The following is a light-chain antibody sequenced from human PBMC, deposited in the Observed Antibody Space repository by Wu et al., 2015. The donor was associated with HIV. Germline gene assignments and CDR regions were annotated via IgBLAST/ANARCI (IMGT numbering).Light chain of an antibody. CDR2: GAF. CDR3: QHYDNLPFT. CDR1: QDISNY. V-gene: IGKV1-33*01. Sequence: DIQMTQSPSALYASVGDRVTITCQASQDISNYLSWYQHRPGKAPKLLIYGAFSLETGVPSRFSGSGSGTYFTFTISSLQPDDFATYYCQHYDNLPFTFGGGPRWRSN. J-gene: IGKJ4*01.